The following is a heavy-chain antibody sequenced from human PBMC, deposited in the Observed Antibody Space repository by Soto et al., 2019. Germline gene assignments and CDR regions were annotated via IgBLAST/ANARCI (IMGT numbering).Heavy chain of an antibody. Sequence: QVQLVESGGGVVQPGRSLRLSCAASGFTFSSYAMHWVRQAPGKGLEWVAVISYDGSNKYYADSVKGRFTISRDNSKNTLYLQMNSLRAEDTAVYYCARVPSMVRAVIEFTRMDVWGQGTTVTVSS. CDR2: ISYDGSNK. D-gene: IGHD3-10*01. J-gene: IGHJ6*02. V-gene: IGHV3-30-3*01. CDR3: ARVPSMVRAVIEFTRMDV. CDR1: GFTFSSYA.